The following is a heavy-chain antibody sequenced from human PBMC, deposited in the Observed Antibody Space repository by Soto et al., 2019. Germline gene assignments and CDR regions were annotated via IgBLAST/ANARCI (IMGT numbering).Heavy chain of an antibody. CDR1: GDMFRNSA. CDR2: IIPLFRKT. CDR3: ARARLSNGDPNIYFFYGLDV. J-gene: IGHJ6*02. Sequence: QVQLVQSGAEVKRPGSSVKVSCKASGDMFRNSAFTWVRQAPGQGLAWMGVIIPLFRKTDVAQKFQGRVNLTSDESTSNLYMEVSRLTSEDTAVYSCARARLSNGDPNIYFFYGLDVWGQGTTITVSS. D-gene: IGHD3-10*01. V-gene: IGHV1-69*01.